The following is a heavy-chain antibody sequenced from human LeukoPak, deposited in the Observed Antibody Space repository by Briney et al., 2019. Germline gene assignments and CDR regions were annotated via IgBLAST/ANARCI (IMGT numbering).Heavy chain of an antibody. J-gene: IGHJ6*02. D-gene: IGHD6-6*01. CDR1: GGSISSYY. CDR3: AREPFSSSSSYYYYGMDV. V-gene: IGHV4-59*01. CDR2: IYYSGST. Sequence: PSETLSLTCTVSGGSISSYYWSWIRQPPGKGLEWIGYIYYSGSTNYNPSLKSRVTISVDTSKNQFSLKLSSVTAADTAVYYCAREPFSSSSSYYYYGMDVWGQGTTVTVSS.